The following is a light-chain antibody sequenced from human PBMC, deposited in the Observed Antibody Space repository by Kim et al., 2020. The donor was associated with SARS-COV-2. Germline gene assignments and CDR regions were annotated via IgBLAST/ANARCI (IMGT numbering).Light chain of an antibody. CDR3: KSRDSSGNLLV. V-gene: IGLV3-19*01. CDR2: GKN. CDR1: NLRTYY. J-gene: IGLJ2*01. Sequence: SSELTQDPAVSVALGQTVRITCQGDNLRTYYASCYQQKPGQAPVLVIFGKNNRPSGIPDRFSGSSSGNTASLTITGAQAEDEADYYCKSRDSSGNLLVFGGGAQLTDL.